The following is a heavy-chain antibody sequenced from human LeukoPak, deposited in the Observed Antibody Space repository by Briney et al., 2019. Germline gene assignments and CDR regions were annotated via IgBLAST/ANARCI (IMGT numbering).Heavy chain of an antibody. Sequence: SETLSLTCTVSGGSFNSGGSYWTWLRQHPGKGLEWIGYISYSGNTYYSPSLKSRITISVDTSKNQFSLKLSSVTAADTAVYYCARGAKYSSSWYDAFDIWGQGTMVTVSS. CDR2: ISYSGNT. J-gene: IGHJ3*02. CDR1: GGSFNSGGSY. D-gene: IGHD6-13*01. V-gene: IGHV4-31*02. CDR3: ARGAKYSSSWYDAFDI.